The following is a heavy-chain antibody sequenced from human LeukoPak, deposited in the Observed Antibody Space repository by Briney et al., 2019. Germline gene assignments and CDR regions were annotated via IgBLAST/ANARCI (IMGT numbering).Heavy chain of an antibody. CDR2: MNPNSGNT. V-gene: IGHV1-8*01. CDR3: ARGRQYAYYYDNYYGMDV. D-gene: IGHD3-22*01. CDR1: GYTFTSYD. Sequence: ASVKVSCKASGYTFTSYDTNWVRQATGQGLEWMGWMNPNSGNTGYAQKFQGRVTMTRNTSISTAYMELSSLRSEDTAMYYCARGRQYAYYYDNYYGMDVWGQGTTVTVSS. J-gene: IGHJ6*02.